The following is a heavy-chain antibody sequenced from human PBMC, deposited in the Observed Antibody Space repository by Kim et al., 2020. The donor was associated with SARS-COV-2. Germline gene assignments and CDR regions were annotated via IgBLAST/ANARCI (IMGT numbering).Heavy chain of an antibody. V-gene: IGHV3-15*01. J-gene: IGHJ4*02. CDR2: TT. Sequence: TTDYAAPVKGRFTISRDDSKNTLYLQMNSLKTEDTAVYYCTTDTAMVFDYWGQGTLVTVSS. D-gene: IGHD5-18*01. CDR3: TTDTAMVFDY.